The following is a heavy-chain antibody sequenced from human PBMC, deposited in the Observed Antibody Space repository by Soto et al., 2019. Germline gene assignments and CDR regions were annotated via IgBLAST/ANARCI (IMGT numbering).Heavy chain of an antibody. D-gene: IGHD3-22*01. CDR3: ARGRLYYYDSSDY. CDR2: INIDGSTT. CDR1: GFTFSTYW. J-gene: IGHJ4*02. V-gene: IGHV3-74*01. Sequence: GGSLRLSCAASGFTFSTYWIHWVRQFPGKGLVWVSRINIDGSTTNYADSVKGRFTISRDNAKNTVYLQMNTLRAEDTAMYYCARGRLYYYDSSDYWGQGTLVTVSS.